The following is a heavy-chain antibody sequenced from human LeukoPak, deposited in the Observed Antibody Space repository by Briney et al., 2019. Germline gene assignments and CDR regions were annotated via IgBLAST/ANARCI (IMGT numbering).Heavy chain of an antibody. V-gene: IGHV3-23*01. J-gene: IGHJ4*02. D-gene: IGHD5-12*01. CDR1: GFTFSSYA. CDR3: AKPKRGYSGYDS. Sequence: GGSLRLSCAASGFTFSSYAMSWVRQAPGKGLEWVSAISGSGGSTYYADSVKGRFTISRDNSENTLYLQMNSLRAEDTAVYYCAKPKRGYSGYDSWGQGTLVTVSS. CDR2: ISGSGGST.